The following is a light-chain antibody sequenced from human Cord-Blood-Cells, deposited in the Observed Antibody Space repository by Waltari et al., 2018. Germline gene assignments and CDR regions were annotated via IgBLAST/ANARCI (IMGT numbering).Light chain of an antibody. V-gene: IGKV2-28*01. J-gene: IGKJ3*01. CDR2: LGS. CDR1: QSLLHSNGYNY. Sequence: DIVMTQSPLSLPVTPGEPASISCRSSQSLLHSNGYNYLDWYLQKPGQSPQLLIYLGSNRASGVPDRFSGSGSGTDFTLKFSRVEAEDVGVYYCMQALQTPFTFGPGTKVDIK. CDR3: MQALQTPFT.